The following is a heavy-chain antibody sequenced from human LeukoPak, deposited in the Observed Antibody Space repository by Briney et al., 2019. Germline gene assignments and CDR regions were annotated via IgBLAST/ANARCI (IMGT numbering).Heavy chain of an antibody. CDR3: ARDSRYSSGWGFDY. CDR2: IYYSGST. Sequence: SQTLSLTCTVSGGSISSGGYYWSWIRQHPGKGLEWIGYIYYSGSTYYNPSLKSRVTISVDTSKNQFSLKLSSVTAADTAVYHCARDSRYSSGWGFDYWGQGTLVTVSS. CDR1: GGSISSGGYY. J-gene: IGHJ4*02. D-gene: IGHD6-19*01. V-gene: IGHV4-31*03.